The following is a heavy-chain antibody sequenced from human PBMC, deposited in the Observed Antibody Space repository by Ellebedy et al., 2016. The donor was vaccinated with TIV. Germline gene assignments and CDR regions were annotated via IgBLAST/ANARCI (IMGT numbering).Heavy chain of an antibody. J-gene: IGHJ4*02. CDR2: IYSGGAT. V-gene: IGHV3-53*01. CDR3: ATFNWGSDYFED. D-gene: IGHD7-27*01. CDR1: GLTVINNY. Sequence: PGGSLRLSCAASGLTVINNYMAWVRQPPGKGLEWVSLIYSGGATYYADPVKARFTISRDKSTNTLHLQMDNLSAEDTAVYYCATFNWGSDYFEDWGQGTLVTVSS.